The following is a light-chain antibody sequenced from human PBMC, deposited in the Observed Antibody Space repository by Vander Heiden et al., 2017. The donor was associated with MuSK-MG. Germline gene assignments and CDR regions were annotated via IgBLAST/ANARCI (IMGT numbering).Light chain of an antibody. CDR3: QQYNNWPHT. J-gene: IGKJ4*01. CDR1: QSLTNH. CDR2: DAS. V-gene: IGKV3-15*01. Sequence: ELVMPHPPPTLSVSPGEGATHACRASQSLTNHLAWYQQKPGQAPRLLIYDASTRATGIPASFSGSGSGTEFTLTISSMQSEDCAVYYCQQYNNWPHTFGGGTRLEIK.